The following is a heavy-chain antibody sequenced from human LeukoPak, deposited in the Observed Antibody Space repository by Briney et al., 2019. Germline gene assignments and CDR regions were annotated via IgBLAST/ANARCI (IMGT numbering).Heavy chain of an antibody. CDR1: GYSISSGYY. Sequence: PSETLSLTCTVSGYSISSGYYWGWTRQPPGRGLEWIGSIYHSGSTYYNPSLKSRVTISVDTSKNQFSLKLSSVTAADTAVYYCASVMVGATSYYYYYYMDVWGKGTTVTVSS. V-gene: IGHV4-38-2*02. D-gene: IGHD1-26*01. J-gene: IGHJ6*03. CDR2: IYHSGST. CDR3: ASVMVGATSYYYYYYMDV.